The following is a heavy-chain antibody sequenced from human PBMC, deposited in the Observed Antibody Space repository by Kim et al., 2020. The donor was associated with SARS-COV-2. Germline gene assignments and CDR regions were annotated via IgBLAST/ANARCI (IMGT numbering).Heavy chain of an antibody. CDR2: ISSSGSTI. CDR3: ARGHGSGASNFDY. J-gene: IGHJ4*02. Sequence: GGSLRLSCAASGFTFSSYEMNWVRQAPGKGLEWVSYISSSGSTIYYADSVKGRFTISRDNAKNSLYLQMNSLRAEDTAVYYCARGHGSGASNFDYWGQGTLVTVSS. D-gene: IGHD3-10*01. CDR1: GFTFSSYE. V-gene: IGHV3-48*03.